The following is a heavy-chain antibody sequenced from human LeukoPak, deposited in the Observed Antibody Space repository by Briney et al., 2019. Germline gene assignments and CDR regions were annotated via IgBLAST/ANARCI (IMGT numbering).Heavy chain of an antibody. D-gene: IGHD4-17*01. J-gene: IGHJ6*02. Sequence: GGSLRLSCAASGFTLSTSAMSWVRQAPGKGLEWVSGFSGSDGATYYANSVRGRFTISRDNSKNTLYLQMTSLRVEDTAVYYCTKDGDYYYYGMNVWGQGTTVTVSS. CDR3: TKDGDYYYYGMNV. V-gene: IGHV3-23*01. CDR2: FSGSDGAT. CDR1: GFTLSTSA.